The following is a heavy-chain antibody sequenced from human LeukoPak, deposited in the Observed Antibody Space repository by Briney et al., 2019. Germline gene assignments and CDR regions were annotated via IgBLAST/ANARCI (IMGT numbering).Heavy chain of an antibody. CDR3: ARLCSTTSCYGRFGMDV. CDR1: GYTFTRYG. J-gene: IGHJ6*04. V-gene: IGHV1-18*04. D-gene: IGHD2-2*01. Sequence: GASVKVSCKASGYTFTRYGISWVRQAPGQGLEWMGWISAYNGNTNYAQKLQGRVTMTTDTSTTTAYMELRSLRSDDTAVYYCARLCSTTSCYGRFGMDVWGKGTTVTVSS. CDR2: ISAYNGNT.